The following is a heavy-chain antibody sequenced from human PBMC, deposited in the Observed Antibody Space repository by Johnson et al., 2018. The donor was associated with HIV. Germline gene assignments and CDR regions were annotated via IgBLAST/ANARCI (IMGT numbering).Heavy chain of an antibody. J-gene: IGHJ3*02. CDR3: AKEARGRWVLPIWAAFDI. D-gene: IGHD3-10*01. V-gene: IGHV3-30-3*02. CDR1: GFTFNSYA. CDR2: ISFDGTSK. Sequence: QVQLVESGGGVVHPGRSLRLSCAASGFTFNSYAMHWVRQAPAKGLEWVAVISFDGTSKYYADSVKGRFTISRDNSKYTLFLQMNSLRPEDTALYYCAKEARGRWVLPIWAAFDIWGQGTMVTVSS.